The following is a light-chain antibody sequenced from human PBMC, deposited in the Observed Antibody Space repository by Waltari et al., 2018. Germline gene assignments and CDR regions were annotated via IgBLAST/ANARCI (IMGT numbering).Light chain of an antibody. CDR3: ETYGNNRGV. CDR1: ILGSKY. Sequence: SSELTQPPSVSVSPGQIASITCSGDILGSKYASWYQHKPGQSPLLVIYQDINRPSGISERLPGSQSVKPATLTITETQAMGDAVYYCETYGNNRGVFGGGTKLTVL. J-gene: IGLJ3*02. CDR2: QDI. V-gene: IGLV3-1*01.